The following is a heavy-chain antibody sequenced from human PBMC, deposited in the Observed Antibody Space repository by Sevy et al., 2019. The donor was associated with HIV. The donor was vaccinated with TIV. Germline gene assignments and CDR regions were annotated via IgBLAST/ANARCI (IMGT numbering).Heavy chain of an antibody. CDR2: ISGSGYST. CDR1: GFTFSSYA. Sequence: GGSLRLSCAASGFTFSSYAMSWVRQAPGKGLEWVSAISGSGYSTYCEDSVKGRFTISRDNSKNTLYLQMNSLRAEDTAVYCCAKTSYRGRYYSGYWGQGTRVTISS. D-gene: IGHD1-26*01. J-gene: IGHJ4*02. CDR3: AKTSYRGRYYSGY. V-gene: IGHV3-23*01.